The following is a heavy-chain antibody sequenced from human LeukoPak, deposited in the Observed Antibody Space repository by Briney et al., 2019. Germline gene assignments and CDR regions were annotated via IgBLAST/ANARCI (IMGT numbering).Heavy chain of an antibody. CDR3: AALTYYYDSSGQRLFDY. V-gene: IGHV1-18*01. CDR1: GYTFTSYG. Sequence: ASVKVSCKASGYTFTSYGISWVRQAPGQGLEWMGWISAYNGNTNYAQKLQGRVTMTTDTSTSTAYMELRSLRSDDTAVYYRAALTYYYDSSGQRLFDYWGQGTLVTVSS. D-gene: IGHD3-22*01. CDR2: ISAYNGNT. J-gene: IGHJ4*02.